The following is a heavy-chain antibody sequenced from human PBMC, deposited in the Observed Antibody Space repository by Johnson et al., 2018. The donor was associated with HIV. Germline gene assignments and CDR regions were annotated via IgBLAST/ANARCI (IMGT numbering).Heavy chain of an antibody. CDR1: GFSVRTNY. Sequence: VQLVESGGGLIQPGGSLRLSCAASGFSVRTNYMSWVRQAPGKGLEWVSRINSDGSSTSYADSVKGRFTISRDNAKNSLYLQMNSLRAEDTAVYYCARLGANSLGGAFDIWGQGTMVTVSS. J-gene: IGHJ3*02. CDR3: ARLGANSLGGAFDI. CDR2: INSDGSST. D-gene: IGHD4-23*01. V-gene: IGHV3-74*02.